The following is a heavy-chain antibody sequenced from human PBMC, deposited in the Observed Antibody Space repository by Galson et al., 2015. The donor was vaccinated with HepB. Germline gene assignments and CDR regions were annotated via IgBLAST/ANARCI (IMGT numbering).Heavy chain of an antibody. V-gene: IGHV3-11*01. J-gene: IGHJ6*02. CDR1: GFTFSDYY. CDR3: AGRGKYYYYGMDV. Sequence: SLRLSCAASGFTFSDYYMSWIRQAPGKGLEWVSYISSSGSTIYYADSVKGRFTISRDNAKNSLYLQMNSLRAEDTAVYYCAGRGKYYYYGMDVWGQGTTVTVSS. CDR2: ISSSGSTI. D-gene: IGHD1-1*01.